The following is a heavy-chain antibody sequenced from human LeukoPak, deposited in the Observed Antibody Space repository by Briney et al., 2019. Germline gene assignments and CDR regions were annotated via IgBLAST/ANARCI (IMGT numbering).Heavy chain of an antibody. Sequence: ASVKVSCKVSGYTLTELSMHWVRQAPGKGLEWMGGFDPEDGETIYAKKPQGRVTMTEDTSTDTAYMELSSLRSDATAVYYCARALRHFTYSAYPVQSALFDYWGQGTLVTVSS. D-gene: IGHD3-3*02. J-gene: IGHJ4*02. CDR2: FDPEDGET. CDR3: ARALRHFTYSAYPVQSALFDY. V-gene: IGHV1-24*01. CDR1: GYTLTELS.